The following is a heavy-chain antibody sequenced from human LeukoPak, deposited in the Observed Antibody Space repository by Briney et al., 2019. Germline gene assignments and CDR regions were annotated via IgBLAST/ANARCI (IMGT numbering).Heavy chain of an antibody. J-gene: IGHJ4*02. CDR2: INHSGST. CDR1: GGSFSGYY. D-gene: IGHD3-22*01. Sequence: SETLSLTCAVYGGSFSGYYWSWIRQPPGKGLEWIGEINHSGSTNYNPSLKSRVTISVDTSKNQFSLKLSSVTAADTAMYYCARGLRNYYYDSSGYYEYWGQGTLVTVAS. V-gene: IGHV4-34*01. CDR3: ARGLRNYYYDSSGYYEY.